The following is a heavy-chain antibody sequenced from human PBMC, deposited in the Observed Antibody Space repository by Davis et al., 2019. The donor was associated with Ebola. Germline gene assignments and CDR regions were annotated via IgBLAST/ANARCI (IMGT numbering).Heavy chain of an antibody. CDR2: IIPIFGTA. J-gene: IGHJ6*02. CDR1: GGTFSSYA. V-gene: IGHV1-69*05. CDR3: ARDLLMAASKYYYYGMDV. D-gene: IGHD6-13*01. Sequence: SVKVSCKASGGTFSSYAISWVRQAPGQGLEWMGGIIPIFGTANYAQKLQGRVTMTTDTSTSTAYMELRSLRSDDTAVYYCARDLLMAASKYYYYGMDVWGQGTTVTVSS.